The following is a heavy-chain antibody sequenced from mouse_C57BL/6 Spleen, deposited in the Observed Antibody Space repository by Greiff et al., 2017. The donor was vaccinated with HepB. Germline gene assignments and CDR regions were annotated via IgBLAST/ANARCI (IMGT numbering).Heavy chain of an antibody. CDR3: ARWETGTGHFDV. Sequence: VQGVESGPELVKPGASVKISCKASGYAFSSSWMNWVKQRPGKGLEWIGRIYPGDGDTNYNGKFKGKATLTADKSSSTAYMQLSSLTSEDSAVYFCARWETGTGHFDVWGTGTTVTVSS. D-gene: IGHD4-1*01. CDR1: GYAFSSSW. J-gene: IGHJ1*03. CDR2: IYPGDGDT. V-gene: IGHV1-82*01.